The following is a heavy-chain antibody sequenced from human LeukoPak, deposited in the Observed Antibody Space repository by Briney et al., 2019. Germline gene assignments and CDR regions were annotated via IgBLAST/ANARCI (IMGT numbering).Heavy chain of an antibody. CDR2: INPNSGGT. V-gene: IGHV1-2*02. J-gene: IGHJ6*03. CDR3: ARSGYCSSTSCYLLHYYMDV. CDR1: GYTFTGYY. Sequence: ASVKVSCKASGYTFTGYYMHWVRQAPGQGLEWMGWINPNSGGTNYAQKFQGRVTMTRDTSISTAYMELSRLRSEDTAVYYCARSGYCSSTSCYLLHYYMDVWGKGTTVTVSS. D-gene: IGHD2-2*01.